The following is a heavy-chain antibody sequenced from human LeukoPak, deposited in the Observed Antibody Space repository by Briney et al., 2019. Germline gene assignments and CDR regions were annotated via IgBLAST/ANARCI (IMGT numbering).Heavy chain of an antibody. V-gene: IGHV3-23*01. D-gene: IGHD3-3*01. CDR2: ISGSGGIT. CDR3: ARGITIFGVVNDAFDI. J-gene: IGHJ3*02. Sequence: GGSLRLSCAASGFSFSSYAMSWVRQAPGKGLEWVSSISGSGGITYYADSVKGRFTISRDNAKNTLYLQMNSLRAEDTAVYYCARGITIFGVVNDAFDIWGQGTMVTVSS. CDR1: GFSFSSYA.